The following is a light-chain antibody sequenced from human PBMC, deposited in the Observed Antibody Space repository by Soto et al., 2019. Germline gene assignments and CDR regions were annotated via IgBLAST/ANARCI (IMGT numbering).Light chain of an antibody. CDR3: QSYDNSLSGSGV. Sequence: QSVLTQPPSVSGAPGQRVTISCTGSTSNIGAGYEVHWYQQLPGTAPKLLVSGHNIRPSGVPDRFSGFKSGASASLVITGLQAEDAADYYCQSYDNSLSGSGVFGGGTKLTVL. J-gene: IGLJ3*02. CDR1: TSNIGAGYE. CDR2: GHN. V-gene: IGLV1-40*01.